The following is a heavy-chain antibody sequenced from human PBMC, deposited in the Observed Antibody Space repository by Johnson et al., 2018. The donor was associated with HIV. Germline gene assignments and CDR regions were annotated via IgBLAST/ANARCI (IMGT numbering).Heavy chain of an antibody. Sequence: VQLVESGGGVVQPGRSLRLSCAASGFTFDDYAMHWVRQAPGKGLEWVSGISWNSGSIDYADSVKARFTISRDNAKNSLYLQMNSLRAEDTALYYCAKVDVTRAPRGTDAFDIWGQGTMVTVSS. D-gene: IGHD3-10*01. V-gene: IGHV3-9*01. CDR3: AKVDVTRAPRGTDAFDI. CDR2: ISWNSGSI. CDR1: GFTFDDYA. J-gene: IGHJ3*02.